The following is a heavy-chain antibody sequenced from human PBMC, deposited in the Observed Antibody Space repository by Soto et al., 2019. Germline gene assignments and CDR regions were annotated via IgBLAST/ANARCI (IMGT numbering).Heavy chain of an antibody. V-gene: IGHV3-64*01. CDR2: ISSNGGST. D-gene: IGHD3-22*01. CDR1: GFTFSSYA. Sequence: EVQLVESGGGLVQPGGSLRLSCAASGFTFSSYAMHWVRQAPGKGLEYVSAISSNGGSTYYANSVKGRFTISRDNSKHTLYLQMGSLRAEDMAVYYCARVGYDSSGYYVSYYYGMDVWGQGTTVTVSS. J-gene: IGHJ6*02. CDR3: ARVGYDSSGYYVSYYYGMDV.